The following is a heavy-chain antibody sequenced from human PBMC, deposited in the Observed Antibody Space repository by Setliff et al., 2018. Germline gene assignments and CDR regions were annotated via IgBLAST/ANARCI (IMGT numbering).Heavy chain of an antibody. D-gene: IGHD3-22*01. CDR3: ARSSDSGYYHQKDAFDI. V-gene: IGHV1-18*01. J-gene: IGHJ3*02. CDR2: IGVYSGNT. CDR1: GYTFRQSI. Sequence: ASVKVSCKASGYTFRQSIVSWVRQAPGQGLEWLGWIGVYSGNTYSAQRFQGRVSLTTDESTNTAYLELRGLRSVDTAVYFCARSSDSGYYHQKDAFDIWGQGTRVTVSS.